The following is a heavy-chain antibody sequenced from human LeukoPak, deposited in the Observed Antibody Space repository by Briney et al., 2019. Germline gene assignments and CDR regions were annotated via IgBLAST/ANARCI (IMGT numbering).Heavy chain of an antibody. CDR2: IIPIFCTA. D-gene: IGHD1-26*01. V-gene: IGHV1-69*05. CDR1: GGTFSSYA. J-gene: IGHJ1*01. CDR3: ARDPLSSVGATIGHFQH. Sequence: SVKVSCKASGGTFSSYAISWVRQAPGQGLEWMGRIIPIFCTANYAQKFQGRVTITTDESTSTAYMELSSLRSEDTAVYYCARDPLSSVGATIGHFQHWGQGTLVTVSS.